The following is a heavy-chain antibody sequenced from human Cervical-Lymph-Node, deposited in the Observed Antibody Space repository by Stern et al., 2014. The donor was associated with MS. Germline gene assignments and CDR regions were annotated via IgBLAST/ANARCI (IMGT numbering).Heavy chain of an antibody. CDR1: GFTFSSYG. V-gene: IGHV3-33*08. Sequence: VQLGQSGGGVVQPGRTLTLSCAASGFTFSSYGMHWVRQAPGKGLEWVAVIWYDGSNKYYADSVKGRFTLSRDTSKNPLYMLMNSLGAEDTAVYYCARSSSPSPYYYYGMDVWGQGTTVTVSS. D-gene: IGHD6-13*01. J-gene: IGHJ6*02. CDR2: IWYDGSNK. CDR3: ARSSSPSPYYYYGMDV.